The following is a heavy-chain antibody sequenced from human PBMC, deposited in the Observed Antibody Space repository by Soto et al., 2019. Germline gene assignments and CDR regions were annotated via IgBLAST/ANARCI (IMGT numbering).Heavy chain of an antibody. CDR1: GFTVSSNY. CDR2: IYSGGST. Sequence: PGGSLILSCVVSGFTVSSNYRSWVRQAPGKGLEWVSVIYSGGSTYYAESVKGRFTISRDDAKNSLSLQMNNLRAEDTAVYHCAKDTYFRDSSGYYVFDYWGQGTLVTVSS. V-gene: IGHV3-66*01. D-gene: IGHD3-22*01. CDR3: AKDTYFRDSSGYYVFDY. J-gene: IGHJ4*02.